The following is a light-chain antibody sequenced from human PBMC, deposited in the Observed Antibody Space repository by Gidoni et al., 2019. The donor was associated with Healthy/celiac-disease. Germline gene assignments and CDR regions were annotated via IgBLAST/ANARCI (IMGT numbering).Light chain of an antibody. CDR2: DVS. J-gene: IGLJ1*01. CDR1: SSDVGGYNY. V-gene: IGLV2-14*01. Sequence: QSALTQPASVSGSPGQSITISCTGTSSDVGGYNYVSWYQQHPGKAPKLMIYDVSNRHAGFSNRFSCSKSGNTASLTISGLQAEDDADYDCSSYTSSSTRRVFGTGTKVTVL. CDR3: SSYTSSSTRRV.